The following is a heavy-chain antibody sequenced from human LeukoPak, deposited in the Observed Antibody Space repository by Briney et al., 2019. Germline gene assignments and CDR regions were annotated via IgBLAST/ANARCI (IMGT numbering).Heavy chain of an antibody. D-gene: IGHD3-22*01. Sequence: ASVKVSCKASGYTFTSYYIHWVRQAPGQGLEWMGIINPSSGSTNYAQKFQGRVTMTRDTSTSTVYMDLTRLRSEDTAVYYCARAWSSGYYYKAFDIWGQGTMVTVSS. J-gene: IGHJ3*02. CDR2: INPSSGST. CDR1: GYTFTSYY. CDR3: ARAWSSGYYYKAFDI. V-gene: IGHV1-46*01.